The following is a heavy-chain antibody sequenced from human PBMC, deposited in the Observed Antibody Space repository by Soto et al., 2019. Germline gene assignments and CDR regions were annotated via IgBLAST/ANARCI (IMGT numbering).Heavy chain of an antibody. V-gene: IGHV3-73*01. D-gene: IGHD7-27*01. Sequence: GGSLRLSCAASGFTFSGSAMHWVRQASGKGLEWVGRIRSKANSYATAYAASVKGRFTISRDDSKNTAYLQMNSLKTEDTAVYYCGTQTGIRDDAFDIWGQGTMVTVSS. J-gene: IGHJ3*02. CDR2: IRSKANSYAT. CDR3: GTQTGIRDDAFDI. CDR1: GFTFSGSA.